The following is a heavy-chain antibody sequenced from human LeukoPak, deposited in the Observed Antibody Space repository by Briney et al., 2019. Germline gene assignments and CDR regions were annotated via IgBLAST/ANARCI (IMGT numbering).Heavy chain of an antibody. D-gene: IGHD2-2*01. Sequence: ASVKVSCKASGYTFTGYYMHWVRQAPGQGLEWMGWINPNSGGTNYAQKFQGRVTMTRDTSISTAYMELSRLRSDDTAVYYCARYCSSTSCYAYWGQGTLVTVSS. CDR3: ARYCSSTSCYAY. J-gene: IGHJ4*02. CDR2: INPNSGGT. V-gene: IGHV1-2*02. CDR1: GYTFTGYY.